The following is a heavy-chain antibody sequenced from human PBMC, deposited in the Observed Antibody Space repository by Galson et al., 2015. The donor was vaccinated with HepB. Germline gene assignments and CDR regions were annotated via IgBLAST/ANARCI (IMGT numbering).Heavy chain of an antibody. CDR3: ARLRGHDAYIGVYGMDV. D-gene: IGHD5-24*01. Sequence: SVKVSCKASGFSFSDYYIHWIRQAPGQGLEWVGRINPNSGIANYAEKFQGRVTMTRDTSISAAYMELTWLTTDDTAVYYCARLRGHDAYIGVYGMDVWGLGTTVTVSS. V-gene: IGHV1-2*06. J-gene: IGHJ6*02. CDR2: INPNSGIA. CDR1: GFSFSDYY.